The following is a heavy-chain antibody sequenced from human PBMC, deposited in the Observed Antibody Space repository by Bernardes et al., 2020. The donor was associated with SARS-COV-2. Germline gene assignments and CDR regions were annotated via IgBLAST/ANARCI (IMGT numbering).Heavy chain of an antibody. V-gene: IGHV3-13*01. J-gene: IGHJ3*01. D-gene: IGHD3-10*01. CDR3: ARARGYGSGTYSAFDF. Sequence: SLRLSCAASGFTFSRYDMHWVRQVAGTGLEWLSFIETTGDTYYPDSVKGRFTISRENAKNSLYLQMNTLRVGDTAVYYCARARGYGSGTYSAFDFWGQGTMVTVSS. CDR2: IETTGDT. CDR1: GFTFSRYD.